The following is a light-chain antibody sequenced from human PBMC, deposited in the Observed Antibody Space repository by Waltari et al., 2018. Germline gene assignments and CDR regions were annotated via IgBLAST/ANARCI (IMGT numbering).Light chain of an antibody. CDR3: CSYAGSIPVV. CDR2: QVN. J-gene: IGLJ3*02. Sequence: QSALTQPASVSGSPGQSITISCTGTSSDFGHYNLVSWYQQHPGQTPKLMIYQVNKRSSGVSNRFSGFRSGNTASLTISGLQAEDEADYYCCSYAGSIPVVFGGGTKLTVL. V-gene: IGLV2-23*02. CDR1: SSDFGHYNL.